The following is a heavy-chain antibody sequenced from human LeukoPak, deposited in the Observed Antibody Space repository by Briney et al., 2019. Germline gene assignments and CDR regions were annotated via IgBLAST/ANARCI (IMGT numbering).Heavy chain of an antibody. CDR1: GFTFGDYA. CDR3: TRDLIYYYGSGSYYRAVGYCYYGMDV. Sequence: GGSLRLSCTASGFTFGDYAMSWVRQAPGKGLEWVGFIRSKAYGGSTEYAAAVKGRFTGSRDDCKCIAYLQMNSLKTEDTAVYYGTRDLIYYYGSGSYYRAVGYCYYGMDVWGQGTTVTVSS. D-gene: IGHD3-10*01. V-gene: IGHV3-49*04. J-gene: IGHJ6*02. CDR2: IRSKAYGGST.